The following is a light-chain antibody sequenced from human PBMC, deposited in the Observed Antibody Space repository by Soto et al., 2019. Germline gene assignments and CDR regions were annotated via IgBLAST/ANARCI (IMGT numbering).Light chain of an antibody. CDR2: AAS. V-gene: IGKV1-9*01. CDR3: QQLNAYPLT. Sequence: DIQMTQSPSSLSASVGDRVTITCRASRSISTYLAWYQQTSGKAPKLLISAASTLQRGVPSRFSGSGSGTQFTLTISSLQPEDFATYYCQQLNAYPLTFGGGTRVEIK. CDR1: RSISTY. J-gene: IGKJ4*01.